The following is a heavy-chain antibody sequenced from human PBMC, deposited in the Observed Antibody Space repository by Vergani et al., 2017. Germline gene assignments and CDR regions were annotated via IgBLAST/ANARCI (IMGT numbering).Heavy chain of an antibody. J-gene: IGHJ4*02. V-gene: IGHV1-46*03. CDR1: GYTFSNYY. CDR3: ARGDYGILTGYRY. Sequence: QVQVEQSGAEVKKSGASVKVSCKTSGYTFSNYYMHSVRQAPGQGLEWMGIINPSGGHTNYAQKFQGRVTMTRDTSTSTVYMELSSLRSEDTAIYYCARGDYGILTGYRYWGQGTLVTVSA. D-gene: IGHD3-9*01. CDR2: INPSGGHT.